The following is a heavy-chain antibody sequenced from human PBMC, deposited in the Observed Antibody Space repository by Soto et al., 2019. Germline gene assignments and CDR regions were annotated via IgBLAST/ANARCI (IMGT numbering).Heavy chain of an antibody. Sequence: GGSLRLSCAASGFTFSSYSMNWVRQAPGKGLEWVSSISSSSSYIYYADSVKGRFTISRDNAKNSLYLQMNSLRAEDTAVYYCARENIVVVVAAFRYYYYMDVWGKGTTVTVSS. CDR3: ARENIVVVVAAFRYYYYMDV. V-gene: IGHV3-21*01. CDR1: GFTFSSYS. D-gene: IGHD2-15*01. CDR2: ISSSSSYI. J-gene: IGHJ6*03.